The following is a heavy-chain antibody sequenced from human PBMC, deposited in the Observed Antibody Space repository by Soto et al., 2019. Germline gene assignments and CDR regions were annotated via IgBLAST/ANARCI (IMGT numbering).Heavy chain of an antibody. CDR2: INPSSGGT. CDR3: ARDFRTYSHGADV. Sequence: ASVKVSCKASGYPFTGPYIYWVRQAPGQGLEWMGWINPSSGGTEFAEKFQGRVTVTRDTSIRTVFLELNSLTSDDTGVYFCARDFRTYSHGADVWGQGTVVTVSS. D-gene: IGHD5-18*01. V-gene: IGHV1-2*02. CDR1: GYPFTGPY. J-gene: IGHJ6*02.